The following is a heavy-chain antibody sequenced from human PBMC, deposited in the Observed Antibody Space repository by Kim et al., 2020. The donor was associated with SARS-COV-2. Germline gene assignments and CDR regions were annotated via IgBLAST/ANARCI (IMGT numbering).Heavy chain of an antibody. V-gene: IGHV4-39*01. CDR1: GGSISSSSYY. Sequence: SETLSLTCTVSGGSISSSSYYWGWIRQPPGKGLEWIGSIYYSGSTYYNPSLKSRVTISVDTSKNQFSLKLSSVTAADTAVYYCARVSAYSSGWAWLFDYWGQGTLVTVSS. CDR2: IYYSGST. J-gene: IGHJ4*02. D-gene: IGHD6-19*01. CDR3: ARVSAYSSGWAWLFDY.